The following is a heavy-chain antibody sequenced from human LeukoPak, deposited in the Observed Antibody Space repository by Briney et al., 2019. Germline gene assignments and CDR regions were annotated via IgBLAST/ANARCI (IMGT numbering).Heavy chain of an antibody. CDR1: GLTFSNYA. CDR2: IGGDGVNT. V-gene: IGHV3-23*01. Sequence: PGGSLRLSCAVSGLTFSNYAMSCVRQAPGMGLEWVSPIGGDGVNTFYAGSVKGRFTITRDNSKNILFLQMNSLRAEDSAVYYCAKGMSGSSPYNWFDPWGQGTLVTVSS. D-gene: IGHD1-26*01. J-gene: IGHJ5*02. CDR3: AKGMSGSSPYNWFDP.